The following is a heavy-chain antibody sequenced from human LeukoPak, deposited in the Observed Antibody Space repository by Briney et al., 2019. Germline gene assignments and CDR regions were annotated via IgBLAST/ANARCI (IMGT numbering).Heavy chain of an antibody. V-gene: IGHV3-23*01. CDR2: ISGSGDST. CDR3: AKVPYSDYGSGRPPFMDA. Sequence: PGGSLRLSCAVSGFTFSNYAMSWVRQAPGQGLERVSTISGSGDSTYYANSAKGRLTISRDNFKNTLHLQMNSLRAEDTGLYYCAKVPYSDYGSGRPPFMDAWGQGTMVTVSS. CDR1: GFTFSNYA. D-gene: IGHD3-10*01. J-gene: IGHJ6*02.